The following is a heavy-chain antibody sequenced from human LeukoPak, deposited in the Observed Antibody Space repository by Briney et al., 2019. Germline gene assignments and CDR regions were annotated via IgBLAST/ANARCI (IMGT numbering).Heavy chain of an antibody. CDR2: IYHSGST. CDR1: GGSISSGGYD. D-gene: IGHD3-3*01. J-gene: IGHJ3*02. Sequence: SETLSLTCTVSGGSISSGGYDWSWIRQPPGKGLEWIGYIYHSGSTYYNPSLKSRVTISVDRSKNQFSLKLSSVTAADTAVYYCARSQTYYDFWSGPSAFDIWGQGTMVTVSS. V-gene: IGHV4-30-2*01. CDR3: ARSQTYYDFWSGPSAFDI.